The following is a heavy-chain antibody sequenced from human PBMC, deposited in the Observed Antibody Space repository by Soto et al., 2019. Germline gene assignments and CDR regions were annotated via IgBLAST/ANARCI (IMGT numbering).Heavy chain of an antibody. CDR1: GGTFSSYA. D-gene: IGHD3-3*01. J-gene: IGHJ6*02. V-gene: IGHV1-69*13. Sequence: GASVKVSCKASGGTFSSYAISWVRQAPGQGLEWMGGIIPIFGTANYAQKFQGRVTITADVSTSTAYMELSSLRSEDTAVYYCARDLRGRSTIFGVVIPNYYYYYYGMDVWGQGTTVTVSS. CDR3: ARDLRGRSTIFGVVIPNYYYYYYGMDV. CDR2: IIPIFGTA.